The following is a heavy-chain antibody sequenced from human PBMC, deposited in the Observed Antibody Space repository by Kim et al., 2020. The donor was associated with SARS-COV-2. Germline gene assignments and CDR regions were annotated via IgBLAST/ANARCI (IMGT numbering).Heavy chain of an antibody. Sequence: SVKVSCKASGGTFSSYAISWVRQAPGQGLEWMGGIIPIFGTAHYAQKFQGRFTITADASTSTAYMELSSLRSEDTAVYYCARDWAYCCGDCYNAFDIWGHGTMVTVSS. V-gene: IGHV1-69*13. CDR3: ARDWAYCCGDCYNAFDI. CDR1: GGTFSSYA. J-gene: IGHJ3*02. CDR2: IIPIFGTA. D-gene: IGHD2-21*01.